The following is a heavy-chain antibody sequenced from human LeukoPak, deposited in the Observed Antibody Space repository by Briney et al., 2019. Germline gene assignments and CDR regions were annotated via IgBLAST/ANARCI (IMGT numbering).Heavy chain of an antibody. Sequence: PSETLSLTCAVYGGSFSGYYWSWIRQPPGKGLEWIGEINHSGSTNYNPSLKSRVTISVDTSKNQFSLKLSSVTAADTAVYYCARDRGGTARLFDYWGQGTLVTVSS. D-gene: IGHD5-18*01. CDR2: INHSGST. V-gene: IGHV4-34*01. CDR3: ARDRGGTARLFDY. CDR1: GGSFSGYY. J-gene: IGHJ4*02.